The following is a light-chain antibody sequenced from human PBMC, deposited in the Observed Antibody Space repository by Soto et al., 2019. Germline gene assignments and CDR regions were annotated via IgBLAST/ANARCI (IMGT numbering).Light chain of an antibody. CDR3: QQSYNTPPEIT. J-gene: IGKJ5*01. V-gene: IGKV1-39*01. CDR1: QSISNY. CDR2: GAS. Sequence: DIQMTQSPSALSASVGDRVTITCRASQSISNYLNWYQQKPGKAPKLLIYGASSLQSGVPSRFSGSGSGTDFTFTISSLQPEDSSTYYCQQSYNTPPEITFGQGTRLENK.